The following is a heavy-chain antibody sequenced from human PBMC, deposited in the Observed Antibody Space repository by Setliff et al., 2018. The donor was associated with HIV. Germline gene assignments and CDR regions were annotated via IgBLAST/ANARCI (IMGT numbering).Heavy chain of an antibody. J-gene: IGHJ4*02. CDR3: ARATMTPGYFDS. D-gene: IGHD4-17*01. V-gene: IGHV3-74*01. CDR2: ITDDGSST. CDR1: GFTFSDYW. Sequence: LRLSCAASGFTFSDYWMHWVRQVPGKGPVWVSRITDDGSSTSYVDSVKGRFTISRDNARNTLYLEMNSLRGEDTGIYYCARATMTPGYFDSWGQGTQVTVSS.